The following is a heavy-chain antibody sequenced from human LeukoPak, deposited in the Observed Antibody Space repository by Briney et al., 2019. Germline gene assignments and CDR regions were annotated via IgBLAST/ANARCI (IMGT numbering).Heavy chain of an antibody. J-gene: IGHJ4*02. D-gene: IGHD3-22*01. CDR2: TRNKAMSYTT. V-gene: IGHV3-72*01. Sequence: QSGGSLRLSCAASGFILSDHYMDWVRQAPGKGLEWVGRTRNKAMSYTTDYAASVKGRFTISRDDSKKSLYLQMNSLKIEDTAVYFCARVYYESSGYYRYFDSWGQGTLVTVSS. CDR3: ARVYYESSGYYRYFDS. CDR1: GFILSDHY.